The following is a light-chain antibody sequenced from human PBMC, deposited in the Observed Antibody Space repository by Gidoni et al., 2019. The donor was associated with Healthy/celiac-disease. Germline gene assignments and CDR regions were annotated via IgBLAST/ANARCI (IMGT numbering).Light chain of an antibody. CDR3: QQSYSTPQT. CDR2: AAP. V-gene: IGKV1-39*01. J-gene: IGKJ1*01. Sequence: DIQMTQSPSSLSASVGDRVTITCRASQSISSYLNWYQQKPGKAPKLRTSAAPSLQRGVPSRFSGSGSGTDFTLTISSLQPEDFATYYCQQSYSTPQTFGQGTKVEIK. CDR1: QSISSY.